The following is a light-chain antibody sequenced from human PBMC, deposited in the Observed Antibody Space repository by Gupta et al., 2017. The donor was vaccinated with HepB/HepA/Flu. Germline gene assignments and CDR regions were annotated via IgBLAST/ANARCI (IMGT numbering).Light chain of an antibody. CDR2: QDS. V-gene: IGLV3-1*01. J-gene: IGLJ3*02. Sequence: SYELTQPPSVSVSPGQTASITCSGDKLGDKYACWYQQKPGQSPVLVIYQDSKRPSGIPERFSGSNSGNTATLTIRGTQAMDEADYYCQAWDSSRGVFGGGTKLTVL. CDR3: QAWDSSRGV. CDR1: KLGDKY.